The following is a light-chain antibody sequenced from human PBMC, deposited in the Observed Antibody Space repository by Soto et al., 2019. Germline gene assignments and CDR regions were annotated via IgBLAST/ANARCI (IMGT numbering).Light chain of an antibody. CDR3: QHYNSYSEA. CDR2: KAS. Sequence: DIQMTQSPSTLSGSVGDSVTITCRASQTISSWLAWYQQKPGKAPKLLIYKASTLKSGVPSRFSVSGSGTEFTLTISSLQPDDFATYYCQHYNSYSEAVGQGTKVDIK. CDR1: QTISSW. J-gene: IGKJ1*01. V-gene: IGKV1-5*03.